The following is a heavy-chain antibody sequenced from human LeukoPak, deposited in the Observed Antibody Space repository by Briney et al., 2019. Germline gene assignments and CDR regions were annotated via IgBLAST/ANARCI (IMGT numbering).Heavy chain of an antibody. J-gene: IGHJ4*02. CDR2: ISAYNGNT. D-gene: IGHD6-19*01. V-gene: IGHV1-18*01. CDR1: GYTFTSYG. CDR3: ARDSIAVAGTAFDY. Sequence: ASVKVSCKASGYTFTSYGISWGQHAPGQGLEWMGWISAYNGNTNYAQKLQGRVTMTTDTSTSTAYMELRSLRSDDTAVYYCARDSIAVAGTAFDYWGQGTLVTVSS.